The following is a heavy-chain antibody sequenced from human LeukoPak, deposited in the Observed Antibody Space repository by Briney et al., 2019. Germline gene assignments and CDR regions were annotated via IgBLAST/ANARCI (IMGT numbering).Heavy chain of an antibody. V-gene: IGHV4-34*01. Sequence: SETLSLTCAVYGGSFSGYYWSWIRQPPGKGLEWIGEINHSGSTNYNPSLKSRVTISVDTSKKQFSLKLSSVTAADTAVYYCARGGYNIWEYYFGYWGQGTLVTVSS. CDR1: GGSFSGYY. CDR3: ARGGYNIWEYYFGY. J-gene: IGHJ4*02. D-gene: IGHD5-24*01. CDR2: INHSGST.